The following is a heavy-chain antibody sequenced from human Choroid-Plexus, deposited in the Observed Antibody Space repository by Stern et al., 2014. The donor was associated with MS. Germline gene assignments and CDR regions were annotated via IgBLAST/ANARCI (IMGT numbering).Heavy chain of an antibody. CDR3: AKDRQYLTYFFDH. D-gene: IGHD2/OR15-2a*01. J-gene: IGHJ5*02. CDR1: GFTFGSCA. V-gene: IGHV3-30*18. Sequence: VHLVESGGGVVQPGRPLRLSCVASGFTFGSCAMHWVRQAPGKGLEWVAGVSYDGSNKYYADSVKGRFTISRDNSQNTLYMQMSSLRPEDTAVYYWAKDRQYLTYFFDHWGQGSLVTVSS. CDR2: VSYDGSNK.